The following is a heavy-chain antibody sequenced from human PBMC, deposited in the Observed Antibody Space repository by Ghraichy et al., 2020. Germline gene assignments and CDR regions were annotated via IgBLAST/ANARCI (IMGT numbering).Heavy chain of an antibody. CDR2: ISSSSSYI. CDR3: ARDFDIVEPRVKLTNWFDP. CDR1: GFTFSSYS. V-gene: IGHV3-21*01. J-gene: IGHJ5*02. D-gene: IGHD2-15*01. Sequence: GGSLRLSCAASGFTFSSYSMNWVRQAPGKGLEWVSSISSSSSYIYYADSVKGRFTISRDNAKNSLYLQMNSLRAEDTAVYYCARDFDIVEPRVKLTNWFDPWGQGTLVTVSS.